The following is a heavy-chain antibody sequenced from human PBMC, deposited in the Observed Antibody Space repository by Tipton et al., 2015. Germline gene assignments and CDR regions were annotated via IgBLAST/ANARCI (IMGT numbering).Heavy chain of an antibody. V-gene: IGHV4-59*01. CDR2: VDYSGST. CDR1: GFTFSNYA. CDR3: ARDLEHGMDV. D-gene: IGHD5-24*01. J-gene: IGHJ6*02. Sequence: LRLSCAASGFTFSNYAMSWIRQPPGKGLEWIGSVDYSGSTHYTPSLKSRVAISVDTSKNQFSLTLNSVTAADTAVYYCARDLEHGMDVWGQGTTVTVSS.